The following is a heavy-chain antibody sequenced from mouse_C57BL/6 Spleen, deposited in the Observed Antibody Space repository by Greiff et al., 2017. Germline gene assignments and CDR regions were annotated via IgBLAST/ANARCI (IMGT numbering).Heavy chain of an antibody. CDR1: GYTFTGLW. Sequence: FGAELMKPGASVKPSCQATGYTFTGLWIEWVKKRPGQGLEWNGEILPGSGSTKYNEKVKGKATFTSDTSSNTAYMQLSSLTTEDSAIYYCARMVVATIRYAMDYWGQGTSVTVSS. J-gene: IGHJ4*01. CDR2: ILPGSGST. D-gene: IGHD1-1*01. V-gene: IGHV1-9*01. CDR3: ARMVVATIRYAMDY.